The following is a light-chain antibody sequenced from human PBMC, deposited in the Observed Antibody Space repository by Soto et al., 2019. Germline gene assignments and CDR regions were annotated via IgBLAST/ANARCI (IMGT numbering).Light chain of an antibody. CDR1: QSISTW. CDR2: KAS. V-gene: IGKV1-5*03. CDR3: QQYNAYPWT. Sequence: DIQMTPSPSTLSASLGDRVTITCRASQSISTWLAWYQQKPGRAPKLLIYKASSLQSDVPSGFSGSGSGTEFTLTISSLQPDDYATYYCQQYNAYPWTFGQGTKVDI. J-gene: IGKJ1*01.